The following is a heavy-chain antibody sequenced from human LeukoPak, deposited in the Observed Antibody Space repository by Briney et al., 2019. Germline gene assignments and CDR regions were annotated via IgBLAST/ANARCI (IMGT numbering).Heavy chain of an antibody. D-gene: IGHD2-2*01. CDR1: GGSFSGYY. CDR3: ASSGDYCSSTSCYLRLRGTRWFDP. V-gene: IGHV4-34*01. J-gene: IGHJ5*02. CDR2: INHSGST. Sequence: PSETLSLTCAVYGGSFSGYYWSWIRQPPGKGLEWIGEINHSGSTNYNPSLKSRVTISVDTSKNQFSLKLSSVTAADTAVYYCASSGDYCSSTSCYLRLRGTRWFDPWGQGTLVTVSS.